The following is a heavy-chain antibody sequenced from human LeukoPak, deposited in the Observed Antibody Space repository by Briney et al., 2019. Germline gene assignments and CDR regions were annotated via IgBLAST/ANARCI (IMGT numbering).Heavy chain of an antibody. CDR3: VSTLRFLPYRRFDY. CDR1: GNSFRSSSFY. J-gene: IGHJ4*02. CDR2: IYYSGTA. D-gene: IGHD3-3*01. Sequence: SETLSLTCTVSGNSFRSSSFYWGWIRQPPGKGLEWIGSIYYSGTAYYNPSLKSRVTISGDASRNQFSLRLSSVTASDTAVYYCVSTLRFLPYRRFDYWGQGTLVTVSS. V-gene: IGHV4-39*01.